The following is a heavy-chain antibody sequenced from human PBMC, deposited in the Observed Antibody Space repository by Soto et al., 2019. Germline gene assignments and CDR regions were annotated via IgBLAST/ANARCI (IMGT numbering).Heavy chain of an antibody. CDR3: AKDLMRFLEWSFDY. V-gene: IGHV3-23*01. CDR1: GFTFSSYA. D-gene: IGHD3-3*01. J-gene: IGHJ4*02. Sequence: PGGSLRLSCAASGFTFSSYARSLVRQAPGKGLEWVSAISGSGGSTYYADSVKGRFTISRDNSKNTLYLQMNSLRAEDTAVYYCAKDLMRFLEWSFDYWGQGTLVTVSS. CDR2: ISGSGGST.